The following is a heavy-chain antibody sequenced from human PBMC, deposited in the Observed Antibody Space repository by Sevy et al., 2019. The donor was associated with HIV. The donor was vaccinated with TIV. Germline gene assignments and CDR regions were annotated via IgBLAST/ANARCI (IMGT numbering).Heavy chain of an antibody. V-gene: IGHV3-23*01. CDR1: GFTFSSYA. CDR3: VKGGPGQWLVQDFQH. CDR2: ISGSGGST. Sequence: GGSLRLSCAASGFTFSSYAMSWVRQAPGKGLEWVSAISGSGGSTYYADSVKGRFTISRDNSKNTLYLQMNSLRAEDTAVYYCVKGGPGQWLVQDFQHWGQGTLVTVSS. J-gene: IGHJ1*01. D-gene: IGHD6-19*01.